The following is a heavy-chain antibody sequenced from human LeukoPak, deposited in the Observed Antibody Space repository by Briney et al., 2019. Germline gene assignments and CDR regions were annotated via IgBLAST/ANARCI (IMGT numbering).Heavy chain of an antibody. Sequence: GALRLSCAASGFTFGSYAMSWVRQAPGKGLEWVSFISPNADRTSKADSVEGRFTISRDDPRNTLYLQMNSLRDGDTAVYYCAIMHGYYDGSGYWVQWGQGTLVTVSS. D-gene: IGHD3-22*01. CDR2: ISPNADRT. CDR1: GFTFGSYA. CDR3: AIMHGYYDGSGYWVQ. V-gene: IGHV3-23*01. J-gene: IGHJ4*02.